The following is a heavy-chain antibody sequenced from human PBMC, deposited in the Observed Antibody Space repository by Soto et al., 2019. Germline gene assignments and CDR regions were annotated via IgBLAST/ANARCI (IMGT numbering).Heavy chain of an antibody. Sequence: EVQLVESGGGLVQPGGSLRLSCAASGFTFSSYWMSWVRQAPGKGLEWVANIKQDESEKYYVDSVKGRFTISRDYAKNSLYLQMNSLRVADKAVYYCARSVERKHDYDYGMDFWGQGTMVTVS. V-gene: IGHV3-7*03. CDR1: GFTFSSYW. CDR3: ARSVERKHDYDYGMDF. CDR2: IKQDESEK. J-gene: IGHJ6*02. D-gene: IGHD3-10*01.